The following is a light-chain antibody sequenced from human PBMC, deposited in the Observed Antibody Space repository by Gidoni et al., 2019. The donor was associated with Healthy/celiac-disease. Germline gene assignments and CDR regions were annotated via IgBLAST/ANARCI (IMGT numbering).Light chain of an antibody. V-gene: IGKV3-15*01. CDR1: QSVSRN. CDR2: GAS. CDR3: QQYNNWPPYT. Sequence: EIVLTQSPATLPVSPGERATLYCRASQSVSRNLAWYQQKPGQAPRLLIYGASTRATGIPARFSGSGSGTEFTLTISSLQSEDFAVYYCQQYNNWPPYTFGQGTKLEIK. J-gene: IGKJ2*01.